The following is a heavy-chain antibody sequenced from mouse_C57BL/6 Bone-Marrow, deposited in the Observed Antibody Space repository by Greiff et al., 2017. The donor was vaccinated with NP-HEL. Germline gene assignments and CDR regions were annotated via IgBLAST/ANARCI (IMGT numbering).Heavy chain of an antibody. Sequence: EVQLQQSGAELVRPGASVKLSCTASGFNIKDDYMHWVKQRPEQGLEWIGWIDPENGDTEYASKFQGQATITADTSSNTAYLQLSSLTSEDTAVYYCTTGISFAYWGQGTLVTVSA. V-gene: IGHV14-4*01. CDR1: GFNIKDDY. CDR3: TTGISFAY. J-gene: IGHJ3*01. CDR2: IDPENGDT.